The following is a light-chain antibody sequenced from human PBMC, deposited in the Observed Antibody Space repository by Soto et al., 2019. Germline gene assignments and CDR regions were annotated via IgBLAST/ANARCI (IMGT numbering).Light chain of an antibody. V-gene: IGLV2-23*01. CDR1: SSDVGSYNL. J-gene: IGLJ1*01. Sequence: QSALTQPASVSGSPGQSITISCTGTSSDVGSYNLVSWYQQHPGKAPKLMIYGGSKRRSGVSNRFSGFKSGNTASLTISGLQAEDEADYYCCSYAGSSTLVFGPGTKVTGL. CDR2: GGS. CDR3: CSYAGSSTLV.